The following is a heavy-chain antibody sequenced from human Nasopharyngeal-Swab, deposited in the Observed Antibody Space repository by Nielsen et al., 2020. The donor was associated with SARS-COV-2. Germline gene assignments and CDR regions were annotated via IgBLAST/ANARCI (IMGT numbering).Heavy chain of an antibody. Sequence: GGSRRLSFAASGFIFSESAMPGVRKAPGKGLEGAGRIGDKAHNYATTYGASMKARFTISRDNTSNTAFLQMDSLKTEDTALYYCTTDFYFDYWGQGALVTVSS. CDR1: GFIFSESA. CDR3: TTDFYFDY. V-gene: IGHV3-73*01. CDR2: IGDKAHNYAT. J-gene: IGHJ4*02.